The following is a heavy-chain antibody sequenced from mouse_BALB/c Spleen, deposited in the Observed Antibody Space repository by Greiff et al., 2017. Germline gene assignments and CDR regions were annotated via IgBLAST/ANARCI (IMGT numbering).Heavy chain of an antibody. CDR2: IWAGGST. V-gene: IGHV2-9*02. Sequence: VMLVESGPGLVAPSQSLSITCTVSGFSLTSYGVHWVRQPPGKGLEWLGVIWAGGSTNYNSALMSRLSISKDNSKSQVFLKMNSLQTDDTAMYYCASFITTDYYAMDYWGQGTSVTVSS. D-gene: IGHD1-2*01. J-gene: IGHJ4*01. CDR3: ASFITTDYYAMDY. CDR1: GFSLTSYG.